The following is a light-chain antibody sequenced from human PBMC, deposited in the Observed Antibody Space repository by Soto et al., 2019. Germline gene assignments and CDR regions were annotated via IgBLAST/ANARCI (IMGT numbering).Light chain of an antibody. CDR2: GAS. J-gene: IGKJ5*01. CDR3: QQCAGASS. V-gene: IGKV3-20*01. Sequence: EIVRDRGPRTVYLNPGERASRSIRAGQSVSNNLAWYQQKPGQAPRLLIYGASMRATGIPDRFSGSGSGIALSLMISCFEPTDFALYYCQQCAGASSVGQGTRLEIK. CDR1: QSVSNN.